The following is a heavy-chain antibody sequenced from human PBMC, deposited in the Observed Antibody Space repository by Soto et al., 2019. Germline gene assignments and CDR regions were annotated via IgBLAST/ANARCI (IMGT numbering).Heavy chain of an antibody. CDR2: IYYSGST. J-gene: IGHJ5*02. CDR1: GGSISSGGYY. Sequence: QVQLQESGPGLVKPSQTLSLTCTVSGGSISSGGYYWSWIRQHPGKGLEWIGYIYYSGSTYYNPSLXTXXTKPVGTSKNQFHLKLSSATAADTAVYYCARSVAPWGQGTLVTVSS. CDR3: ARSVAP. V-gene: IGHV4-31*03.